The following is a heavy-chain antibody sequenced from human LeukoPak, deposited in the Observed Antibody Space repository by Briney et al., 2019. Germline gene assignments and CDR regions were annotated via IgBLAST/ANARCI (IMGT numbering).Heavy chain of an antibody. Sequence: GGSLRLSCAASGFTFSSYWMHWVHQAPGKGLVWVSRINSDGSSTSYADSVKGRFTISRDNARNTVYLQMNSLRAEDTAVYYCVRERGVSHPFDYWGQGTLVTVSS. CDR1: GFTFSSYW. V-gene: IGHV3-74*01. J-gene: IGHJ4*02. CDR3: VRERGVSHPFDY. CDR2: INSDGSST. D-gene: IGHD2-21*01.